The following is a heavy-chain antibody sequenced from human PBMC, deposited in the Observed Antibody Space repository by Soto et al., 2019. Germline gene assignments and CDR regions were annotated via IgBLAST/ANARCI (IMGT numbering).Heavy chain of an antibody. J-gene: IGHJ4*02. CDR2: IYPGDSDT. V-gene: IGHV5-51*01. D-gene: IGHD4-17*01. CDR1: GYNFTSYG. CDR3: AKMEDLSTVTQLRLPPDY. Sequence: GVSMRVSRKGAGYNFTSYGGGWVRQMTGKGLEWMGIIYPGDSDTRYSPSFQGQVTISADKSISTAYLQWSSLRAEDTAVYYCAKMEDLSTVTQLRLPPDYWGQGTLVTVSS.